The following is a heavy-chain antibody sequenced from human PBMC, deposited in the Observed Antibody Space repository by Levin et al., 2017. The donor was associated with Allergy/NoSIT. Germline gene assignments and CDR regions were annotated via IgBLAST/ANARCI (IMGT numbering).Heavy chain of an antibody. CDR3: ARDAGPRIPLWLSFPKNWFDP. J-gene: IGHJ5*02. V-gene: IGHV4-39*07. D-gene: IGHD5-18*01. CDR1: GGSISSSSYY. Sequence: SETLSLTCTVSGGSISSSSYYWGWIRQPPGKGLEWIGSIYYSGSTYYNPSLKSRVTISVDTSKNQFSLKLSSVTAADTAVYYCARDAGPRIPLWLSFPKNWFDPWGQGTLVTVSS. CDR2: IYYSGST.